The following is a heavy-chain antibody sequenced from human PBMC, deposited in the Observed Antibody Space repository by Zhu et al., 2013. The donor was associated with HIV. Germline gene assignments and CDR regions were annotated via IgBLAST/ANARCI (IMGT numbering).Heavy chain of an antibody. CDR1: GYTFSDYD. J-gene: IGHJ4*02. Sequence: QVQLVQSGAEVKKPGASVKVSCKASGYTFSDYDITWVRQASGQGLEWMGWVNPDNGNTGYAQKFQGRITMTRKASITTAYMELSSLRSEDTAVYYCVRGEYYYGSGTPFDYWGQGTLVTVSS. CDR3: VRGEYYYGSGTPFDY. V-gene: IGHV1-8*01. D-gene: IGHD3-10*01. CDR2: VNPDNGNT.